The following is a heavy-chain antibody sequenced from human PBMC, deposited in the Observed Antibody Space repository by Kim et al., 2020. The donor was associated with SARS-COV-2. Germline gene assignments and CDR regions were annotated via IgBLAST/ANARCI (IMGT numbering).Heavy chain of an antibody. J-gene: IGHJ3*02. CDR3: ARRGGFPLSAFDI. Sequence: YNPSLKSRVSLSLDTSTNQFSVRLSSVTAADTAVYYCARRGGFPLSAFDIWRQGTMVTDSS. D-gene: IGHD3-16*01. V-gene: IGHV4-59*08.